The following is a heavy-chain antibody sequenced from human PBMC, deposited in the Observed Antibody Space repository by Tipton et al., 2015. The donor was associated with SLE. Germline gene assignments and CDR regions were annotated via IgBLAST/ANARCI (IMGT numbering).Heavy chain of an antibody. J-gene: IGHJ4*02. CDR1: SGSLSNYY. CDR2: IYYSGST. CDR3: ARSSSVRTLLWPTFAY. Sequence: TLSLTCTVSSGSLSNYYWSWIRQPPGKGLEWIGNIYYSGSTNYNPSLKSRVTISADTSKNHLSLKLTSVTAADTAVYFCARSSSVRTLLWPTFAYWGQGTLVTVSS. V-gene: IGHV4-59*08. D-gene: IGHD2/OR15-2a*01.